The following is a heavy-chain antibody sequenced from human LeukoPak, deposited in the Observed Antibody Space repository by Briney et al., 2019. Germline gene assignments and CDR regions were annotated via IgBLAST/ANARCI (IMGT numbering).Heavy chain of an antibody. D-gene: IGHD2-15*01. CDR1: RYTFTIYD. V-gene: IGHV1-18*01. CDR3: ARDEAWGYCSESGCHAELGNNWLDP. J-gene: IGHJ5*02. Sequence: ASVKVSCKASRYTFTIYDISWVRQAPGQGLEWMGWISGYNGNTNYAQKLQGRVTMTTDTYTSTAYMELRSLRSDDTAVYYCARDEAWGYCSESGCHAELGNNWLDPWGQGTLVTVSS. CDR2: ISGYNGNT.